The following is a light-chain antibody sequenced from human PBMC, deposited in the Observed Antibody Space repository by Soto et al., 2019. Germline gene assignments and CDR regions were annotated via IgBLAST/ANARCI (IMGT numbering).Light chain of an antibody. CDR3: LQDYNFPLT. CDR1: QGVRND. CDR2: ATS. V-gene: IGKV1-6*01. Sequence: AIQMTQSPSSLSASVGDRVTITCRASQGVRNDLGWYQQKPGKAPKLLIYATSSLQSGVPSRFSGSGSGTDFTLTISSLQPEDFATYYCLQDYNFPLTFGGGTKVEIK. J-gene: IGKJ4*01.